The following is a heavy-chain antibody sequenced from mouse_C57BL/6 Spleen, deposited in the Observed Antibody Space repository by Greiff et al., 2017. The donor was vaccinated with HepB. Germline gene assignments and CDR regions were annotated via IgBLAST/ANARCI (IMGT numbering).Heavy chain of an antibody. D-gene: IGHD2-4*01. CDR1: GYAFSSSW. J-gene: IGHJ2*01. CDR2: IYPGDGDT. Sequence: VQLQQSGPELVKPGASVKISCKASGYAFSSSWMNWVKQRPGKGLEWIGRIYPGDGDTNYNGKFKGKATLTADKSSSTAYMQLSSLTSEDSAVYFCALYDYGSFDYWGQGTTLTVSS. CDR3: ALYDYGSFDY. V-gene: IGHV1-82*01.